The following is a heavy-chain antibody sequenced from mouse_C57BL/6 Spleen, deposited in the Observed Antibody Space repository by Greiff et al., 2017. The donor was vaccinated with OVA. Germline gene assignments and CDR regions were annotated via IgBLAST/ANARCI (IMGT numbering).Heavy chain of an antibody. CDR1: GYTFTSYW. CDR2: IDPSDSET. Sequence: QVHVKQPGAELVRPGSSVKLSCKASGYTFTSYWMHWVKQRPIQGLEWIGNIDPSDSETHYNQKFKDKATLTVDKSSSTAYMQLSSLTSEDSAVYYCARRGYDYDVAMDYWGQGTSVTVSS. V-gene: IGHV1-52*01. J-gene: IGHJ4*01. CDR3: ARRGYDYDVAMDY. D-gene: IGHD2-4*01.